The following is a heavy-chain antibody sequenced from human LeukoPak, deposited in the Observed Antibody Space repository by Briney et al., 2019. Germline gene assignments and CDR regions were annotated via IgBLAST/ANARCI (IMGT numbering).Heavy chain of an antibody. V-gene: IGHV3-7*03. Sequence: GGSLRLSCAASGFIFSSYWMSWVRQAPGKGLEWVANIIQDGSEKYYVDSVKGRFTISRDNAKNSLYLQMKSLRAEDAAVYYCARHPAGYRYGYYYGMDVWGQGTTVTVSS. CDR1: GFIFSSYW. D-gene: IGHD5-18*01. CDR2: IIQDGSEK. J-gene: IGHJ6*02. CDR3: ARHPAGYRYGYYYGMDV.